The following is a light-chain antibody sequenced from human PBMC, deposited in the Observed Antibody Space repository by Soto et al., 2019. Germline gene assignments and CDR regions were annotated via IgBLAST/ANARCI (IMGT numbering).Light chain of an antibody. CDR2: DAS. Sequence: EIVLTQSPGTLSLSPGERATLSCRASQSVSTYLAWFQQKPGQAPRLLIYDASNRATGIPARFSGSGSGTDFTLTISSLEPEDFALYYCQQRGNWPPITFGQGTR. CDR3: QQRGNWPPIT. J-gene: IGKJ5*01. CDR1: QSVSTY. V-gene: IGKV3-11*01.